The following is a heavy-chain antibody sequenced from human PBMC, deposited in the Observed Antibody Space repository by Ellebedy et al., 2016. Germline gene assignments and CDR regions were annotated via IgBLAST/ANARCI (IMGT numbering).Heavy chain of an antibody. CDR2: IISSGTYI. Sequence: GESLKISXAASGFTFSSYTMNWVRQAPGKGLEWVSSIISSGTYIYYGDSVKGRFTISRDNAKNSLYLQMNSLRAEDTAVYYCARGVGGTSLNWFDPWGQGTLVTVSS. V-gene: IGHV3-21*01. D-gene: IGHD3-16*01. J-gene: IGHJ5*02. CDR3: ARGVGGTSLNWFDP. CDR1: GFTFSSYT.